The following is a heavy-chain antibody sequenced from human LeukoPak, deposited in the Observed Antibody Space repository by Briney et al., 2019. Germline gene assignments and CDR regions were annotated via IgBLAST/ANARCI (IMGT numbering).Heavy chain of an antibody. V-gene: IGHV3-21*01. CDR2: ISSSSSYI. D-gene: IGHD4-17*01. J-gene: IGHJ3*02. CDR1: GFTFSSYS. Sequence: GGSLRLSCAASGFTFSSYSMNWVRQAPGKGLEWVSSISSSSSYIYYADSVKGRFTISRDNAKNSLYLQMNSLRAEGTAVYYCARGNGDYVPLDAFDIWGQGTMVTVSS. CDR3: ARGNGDYVPLDAFDI.